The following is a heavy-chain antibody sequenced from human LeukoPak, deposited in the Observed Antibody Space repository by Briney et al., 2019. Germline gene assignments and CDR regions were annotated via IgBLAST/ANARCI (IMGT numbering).Heavy chain of an antibody. CDR1: GYSFTSYW. CDR2: IYPGDSDT. CDR3: ARLAFCTNAVCFSNYYYSMDV. Sequence: GESLQISCKGSGYSFTSYWIGWVRQLPGKGLEWMGIIYPGDSDTRHSPSFQGQVTISADKSISTAYLQWSSLKASDTAMYYCARLAFCTNAVCFSNYYYSMDVWGRGTTVTVSS. J-gene: IGHJ6*03. D-gene: IGHD2-8*01. V-gene: IGHV5-51*01.